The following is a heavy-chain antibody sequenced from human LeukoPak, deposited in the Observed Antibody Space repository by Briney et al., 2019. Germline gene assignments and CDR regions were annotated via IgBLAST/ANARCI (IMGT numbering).Heavy chain of an antibody. CDR1: GGSISSGSYY. Sequence: PSQTLYLTCNVSGGSISSGSYYWSWTRQPAGTGLEWIGRIYTSGSTNYNPSLKSRVTISVDTSKNQFSLKLSSVTAADTAVYYSARDGDSSGYLDYWGQGTLVTVSS. J-gene: IGHJ4*02. CDR3: ARDGDSSGYLDY. V-gene: IGHV4-61*02. D-gene: IGHD3-22*01. CDR2: IYTSGST.